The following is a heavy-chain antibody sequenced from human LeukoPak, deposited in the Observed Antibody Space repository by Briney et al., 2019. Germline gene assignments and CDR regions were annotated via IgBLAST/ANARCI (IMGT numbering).Heavy chain of an antibody. CDR1: GFTFSDYS. CDR2: ISSSSSTI. Sequence: PGGSLRLSCAASGFTFSDYSMNWVRRAPGKGLEWVSYISSSSSTIYYADSVKGRFTISRDNAKNSLYLHMNSLRTEDTAVYYCARAHTYFYGSGSWYFDFWGQGTLVTVSS. D-gene: IGHD3-10*01. J-gene: IGHJ4*02. V-gene: IGHV3-48*01. CDR3: ARAHTYFYGSGSWYFDF.